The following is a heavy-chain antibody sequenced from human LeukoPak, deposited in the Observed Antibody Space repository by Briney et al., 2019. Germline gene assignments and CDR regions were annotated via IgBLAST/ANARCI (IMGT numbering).Heavy chain of an antibody. Sequence: GASVKVSCKASGGTFSSYAISWVRQAPGHGLEWMGGIIPIFDTANYAQKFQGRVTITADESTSTAYMELSSLRSEDTAVYYCARDGIAVVSNAFDIWGQGTMVTVSS. CDR1: GGTFSSYA. CDR3: ARDGIAVVSNAFDI. V-gene: IGHV1-69*13. J-gene: IGHJ3*02. D-gene: IGHD6-19*01. CDR2: IIPIFDTA.